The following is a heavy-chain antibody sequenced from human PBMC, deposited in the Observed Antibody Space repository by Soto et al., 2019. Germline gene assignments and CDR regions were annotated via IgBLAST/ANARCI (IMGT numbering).Heavy chain of an antibody. V-gene: IGHV4-39*07. CDR3: ARDLALEPGYYYYGMDV. D-gene: IGHD1-1*01. CDR2: VYYRGRS. Sequence: SETLSLTCTVSGGSVTNSSYYWGWIRQSPGKGLEWIGSVYYRGRSYSKSSAKSRVTISVDTSKNQFSLKLSSVTAADTAVYYCARDLALEPGYYYYGMDVWGQGTTVTVSS. J-gene: IGHJ6*02. CDR1: GGSVTNSSYY.